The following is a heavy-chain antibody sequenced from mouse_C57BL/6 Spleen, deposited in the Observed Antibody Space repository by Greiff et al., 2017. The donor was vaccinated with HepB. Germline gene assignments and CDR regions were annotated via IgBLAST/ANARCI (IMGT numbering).Heavy chain of an antibody. D-gene: IGHD1-1*01. CDR1: GYTFTEYT. CDR3: ARHEDAYYYGSSPYYFDY. J-gene: IGHJ2*01. Sequence: QVQLKESGAELVKPGASVKLSCKASGYTFTEYTIHWVKQRSGQGLEWIGWFYPGSGSIKYNEKFKDKATLTADKSSSTVYMELSRLTSEDSAVYFCARHEDAYYYGSSPYYFDYWGQGTTLTVSS. V-gene: IGHV1-62-2*01. CDR2: FYPGSGSI.